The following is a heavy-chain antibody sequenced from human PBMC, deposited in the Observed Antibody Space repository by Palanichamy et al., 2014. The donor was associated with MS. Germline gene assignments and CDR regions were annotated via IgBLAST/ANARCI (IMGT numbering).Heavy chain of an antibody. D-gene: IGHD5-24*01. CDR2: ISSSSVYI. J-gene: IGHJ4*01. CDR3: ARDLGVEGHYFDY. CDR1: VFTFSRYS. V-gene: IGHV3-21*02. Sequence: EVQLVESGGGPGQAWGGPVRLSCAASVFTFSRYSLNWVRQAPGKGLEWVSSISSSSVYIHYADSVKGRFIISRDNAKNSLYLQMNSLRAEDTAVYYCARDLGVEGHYFDYWGHGTLVTVSS.